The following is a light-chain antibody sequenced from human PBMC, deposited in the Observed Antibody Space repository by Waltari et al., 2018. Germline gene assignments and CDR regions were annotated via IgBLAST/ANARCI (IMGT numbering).Light chain of an antibody. Sequence: DIQMTQSPSSLSASVGDRVTITCRASQSISSYLNWYQQKPGKAPKLLIYAASSLQSGVPSRFSGSGSGTDFTLTISSLQPEDFAVYYCQQYRNWPPWTFGQGTKVEIK. CDR2: AAS. CDR1: QSISSY. J-gene: IGKJ1*01. V-gene: IGKV1-39*01. CDR3: QQYRNWPPWT.